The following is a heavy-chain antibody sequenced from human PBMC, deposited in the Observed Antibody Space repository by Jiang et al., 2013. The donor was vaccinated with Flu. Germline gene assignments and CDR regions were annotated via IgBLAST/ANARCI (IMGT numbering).Heavy chain of an antibody. J-gene: IGHJ5*02. CDR1: GGSFSGYY. CDR3: AAEPNSSSPENP. D-gene: IGHD6-6*01. Sequence: LLKPSETLSLTCAVYGGSFSGYYWSWIRRPPGKGLEWIGEINHSGSTNYNPSLKSRVTISVDTSKNQFSLKLSSVTAADTAVYYCAAEPNSSSPENPWGQGTLVTVSS. CDR2: INHSGST. V-gene: IGHV4-34*01.